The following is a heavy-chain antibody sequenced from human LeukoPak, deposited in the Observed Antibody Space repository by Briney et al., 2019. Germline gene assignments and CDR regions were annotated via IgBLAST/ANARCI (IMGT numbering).Heavy chain of an antibody. CDR3: ARDSADIAAAGQLD. J-gene: IGHJ4*02. D-gene: IGHD6-13*01. V-gene: IGHV3-30*04. Sequence: GGSLRLSCAASGFTFSSYAMHWVRQAPGKGLEWVAVISYDGSNKYYADSVKGRFTISRDNSKNTLYLQMNSLRAEDTALYYCARDSADIAAAGQLDWGQGTLVTVSS. CDR1: GFTFSSYA. CDR2: ISYDGSNK.